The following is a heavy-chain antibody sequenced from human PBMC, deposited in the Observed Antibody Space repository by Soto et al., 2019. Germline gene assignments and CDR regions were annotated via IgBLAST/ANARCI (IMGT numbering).Heavy chain of an antibody. CDR2: ISGSGGST. CDR1: GFTFSSYA. J-gene: IGHJ4*02. D-gene: IGHD5-12*01. Sequence: PGGSLRLSCAAPGFTFSSYAMSWVRQAPGKGLEWVSAISGSGGSTYYADSVKGRFTISRDNSKNTLYLQMNSLRAEDTAVYYCAKFKKGGYEGSYFDYWGQGTLVTVSS. V-gene: IGHV3-23*01. CDR3: AKFKKGGYEGSYFDY.